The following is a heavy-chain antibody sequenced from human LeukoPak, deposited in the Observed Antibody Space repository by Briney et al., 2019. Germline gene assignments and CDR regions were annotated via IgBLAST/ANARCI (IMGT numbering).Heavy chain of an antibody. V-gene: IGHV1-2*02. Sequence: GASVKVSCKASGYTFTSYGISWVRQAPGQGLEWMGWIDPSRGVTTYAQKFQGRVTLTSDTSISTAYMQLSRLTSDDTAIYYCAKSGMYFGEPPLDNWFDLWGQGTLVTVSS. CDR3: AKSGMYFGEPPLDNWFDL. D-gene: IGHD3-10*01. J-gene: IGHJ5*02. CDR1: GYTFTSYG. CDR2: IDPSRGVT.